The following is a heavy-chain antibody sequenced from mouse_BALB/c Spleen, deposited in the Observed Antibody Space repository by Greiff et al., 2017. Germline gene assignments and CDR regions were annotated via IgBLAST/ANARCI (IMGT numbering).Heavy chain of an antibody. CDR1: GFTFSSYA. CDR2: ISSGGSYT. V-gene: IGHV5-9-4*01. D-gene: IGHD1-1*01. Sequence: EVKLVESGGGLVKPGGSLKLSCAASGFTFSSYAMSWVRQSPEKRLEWVAEISSGGSYTYYPDTVTGRFTISRDNAKNTLYLEMSSLRSEDTAMYYCARDGPHYYGSSLYYYAMDYWGQGTSVTVSS. CDR3: ARDGPHYYGSSLYYYAMDY. J-gene: IGHJ4*01.